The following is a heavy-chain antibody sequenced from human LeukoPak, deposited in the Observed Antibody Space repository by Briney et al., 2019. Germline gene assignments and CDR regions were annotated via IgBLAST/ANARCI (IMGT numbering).Heavy chain of an antibody. D-gene: IGHD3-3*01. Sequence: ASVKVSCKASGYTFTGYYMHWVRQAPGQGLEWMGWINPNSGGANYAQKFQGRVTMTRDTSISTAYMELSRLRSDDTAVYYCASAPTDFWSGYYTENYYYYYYMDVWGKGTTVTVSS. CDR1: GYTFTGYY. CDR2: INPNSGGA. CDR3: ASAPTDFWSGYYTENYYYYYYMDV. J-gene: IGHJ6*03. V-gene: IGHV1-2*02.